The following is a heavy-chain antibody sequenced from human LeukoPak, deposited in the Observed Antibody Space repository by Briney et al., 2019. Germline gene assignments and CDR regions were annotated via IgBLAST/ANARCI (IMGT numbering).Heavy chain of an antibody. Sequence: PSETLSLTCTVSGGSISSRSYYWGWIRQPPGKGLEWLGSVYYSGTTYYNPSLKSRVTISVDTSKNQFSLKLSSVTAADTAVYYCARQYDFWSGYLAWFDPWGQGTLVTVSS. CDR1: GGSISSRSYY. J-gene: IGHJ5*02. CDR3: ARQYDFWSGYLAWFDP. D-gene: IGHD3-3*01. CDR2: VYYSGTT. V-gene: IGHV4-39*01.